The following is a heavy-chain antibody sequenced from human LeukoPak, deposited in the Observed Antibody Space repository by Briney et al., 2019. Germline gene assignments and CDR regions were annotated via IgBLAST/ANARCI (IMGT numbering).Heavy chain of an antibody. V-gene: IGHV3-15*01. CDR3: ASSGVPAAMFYYYYMDV. CDR1: GFTLSNAW. D-gene: IGHD2-2*01. CDR2: IKSKTNGETR. Sequence: GGSLRLSCAASGFTLSNAWMNWVRQAPGKGLEWVGLIKSKTNGETRDYAAPVKGRFTISRDNAKNSLYLQMNSLRAEDTAVYYCASSGVPAAMFYYYYMDVWGKGTTVTVSS. J-gene: IGHJ6*03.